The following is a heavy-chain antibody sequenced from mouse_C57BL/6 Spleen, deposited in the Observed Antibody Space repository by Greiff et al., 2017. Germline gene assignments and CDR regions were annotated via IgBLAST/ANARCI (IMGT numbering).Heavy chain of an antibody. D-gene: IGHD2-3*01. CDR2: LPPNNCGT. Sequence: VQLQQSGPELVKPGASVKIPCKASGYPLPSPHMSFFPPPHFPLLAFIGYLPPNNCGTIYNQKFKGKATLTVDKSSSTAYMELRSLTSEDTAVYYCARYDGSFAYWGQGTLVTVSA. J-gene: IGHJ3*01. V-gene: IGHV1-18*01. CDR3: ARYDGSFAY. CDR1: GYPLPSPH.